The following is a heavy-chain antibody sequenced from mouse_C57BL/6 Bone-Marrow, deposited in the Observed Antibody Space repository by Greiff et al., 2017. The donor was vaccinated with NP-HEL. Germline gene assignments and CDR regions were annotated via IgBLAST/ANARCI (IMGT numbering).Heavy chain of an antibody. CDR1: GFSLTSYA. D-gene: IGHD2-1*01. Sequence: VQRVESGPGLVAPSQSLSITCPVSGFSLTSYAISWVRQPPGKGLEWLGVIWTGGGTNYNSALKSRLSISKDNSKSQVFLKMNSLQTDDTARYYCARERGNYAWFAYWGQGTLVTVSA. V-gene: IGHV2-9-1*01. CDR2: IWTGGGT. J-gene: IGHJ3*01. CDR3: ARERGNYAWFAY.